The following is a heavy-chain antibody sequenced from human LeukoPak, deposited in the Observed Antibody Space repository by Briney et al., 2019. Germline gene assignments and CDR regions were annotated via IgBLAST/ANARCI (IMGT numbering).Heavy chain of an antibody. D-gene: IGHD3-10*01. V-gene: IGHV5-51*01. CDR3: ARIRHYYYGSGSPPWYFDY. CDR2: IYPGDSDT. J-gene: IGHJ4*02. CDR1: GYSFTSYW. Sequence: GESLKISCKGSGYSFTSYWIGWVRQMPGKGLEWMGIIYPGDSDTRYSPSFQGQVTISADKSISTAYLQWSSLKASDTAMYYCARIRHYYYGSGSPPWYFDYWGQGTPVTVSS.